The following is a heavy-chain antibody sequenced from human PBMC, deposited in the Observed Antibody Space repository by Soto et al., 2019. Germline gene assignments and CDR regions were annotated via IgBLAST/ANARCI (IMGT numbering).Heavy chain of an antibody. J-gene: IGHJ4*02. Sequence: PGGLLRLSCAASGFTFSRHSLNWIRQAPGKGLEWIAYMTASGVTMYADSVKGRFTISRDNAKNSLYLQMDSLRVEDTAVYYCARDGGASTFDFDSWGQGTLVTVSS. CDR1: GFTFSRHS. D-gene: IGHD3-10*01. CDR3: ARDGGASTFDFDS. CDR2: MTASGVTM. V-gene: IGHV3-48*04.